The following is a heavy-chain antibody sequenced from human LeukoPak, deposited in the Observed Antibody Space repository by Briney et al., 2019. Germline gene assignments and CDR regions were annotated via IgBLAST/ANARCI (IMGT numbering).Heavy chain of an antibody. D-gene: IGHD3-22*01. Sequence: SETLSLTCTVSGDSITTPYYWGWIRPSPGKGLEWIGSIFHSGNTYYSPSLKSRVTISIDTSKNQFSLRLNSVTAADTAVYYCARPGESSGYMWFYGGQGTLVTVSS. V-gene: IGHV4-38-2*02. CDR3: ARPGESSGYMWFY. J-gene: IGHJ4*02. CDR2: IFHSGNT. CDR1: GDSITTPYY.